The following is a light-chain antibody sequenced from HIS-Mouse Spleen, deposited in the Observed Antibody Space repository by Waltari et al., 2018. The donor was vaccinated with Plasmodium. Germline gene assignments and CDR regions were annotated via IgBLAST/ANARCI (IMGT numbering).Light chain of an antibody. CDR2: EGS. J-gene: IGLJ3*02. CDR1: SSDVGSYNL. V-gene: IGLV2-23*03. CDR3: CSYAGSSTFV. Sequence: QSALTQPASVSGSPGQSITISCTGTSSDVGSYNLVSWYQQDPSKAPKRMIYEGSKRRSGVSNRCAGSKSGNTAFLTSAGLQAEDEADYYCCSYAGSSTFVFGGGTKLTVL.